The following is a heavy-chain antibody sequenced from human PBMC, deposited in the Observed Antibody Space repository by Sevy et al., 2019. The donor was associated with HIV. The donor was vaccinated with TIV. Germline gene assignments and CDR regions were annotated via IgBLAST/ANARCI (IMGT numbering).Heavy chain of an antibody. J-gene: IGHJ6*02. CDR3: ARVDYGSGSYYYSYGMDV. CDR1: GGSISSYY. CDR2: IYYSGST. D-gene: IGHD3-10*01. Sequence: SETLSLTCTVSGGSISSYYWSWIRQPPGKGLEWIGYIYYSGSTNYNPSLKSRVTISVDTSKNQFSLKLSSVTAADTAVYYCARVDYGSGSYYYSYGMDVWGQGTTVTVSS. V-gene: IGHV4-59*01.